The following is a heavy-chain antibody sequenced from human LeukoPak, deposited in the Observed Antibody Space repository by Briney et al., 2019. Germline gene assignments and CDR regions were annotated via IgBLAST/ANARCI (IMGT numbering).Heavy chain of an antibody. CDR1: GFTFSSYG. CDR2: IWYDGSNK. Sequence: GGSLRLSCAASGFTFSSYGMHWVRQAPGKGLEWVAVIWYDGSNKYYADSVKGRFTISRDNSKNTLYLQMNSLRAEDTAVYYCARSKAVVVTAAAYWGQGTLVTVSS. CDR3: ARSKAVVVTAAAY. J-gene: IGHJ4*02. V-gene: IGHV3-33*01. D-gene: IGHD2-21*02.